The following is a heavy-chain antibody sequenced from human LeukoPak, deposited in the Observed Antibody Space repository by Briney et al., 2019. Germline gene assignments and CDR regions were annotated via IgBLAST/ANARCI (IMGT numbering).Heavy chain of an antibody. CDR1: GGSISSSSYY. CDR2: IYYSGST. V-gene: IGHV4-39*07. CDR3: ARDRV. J-gene: IGHJ3*01. Sequence: SETLSLTCTVSGGSISSSSYYWGWIRQPPGKGLEWIGSIYYSGSTYYNPSLKSRVTISVDTSKNQFSLRLSSVTAADTAVYYCARDRVWGQGTMVTVSS.